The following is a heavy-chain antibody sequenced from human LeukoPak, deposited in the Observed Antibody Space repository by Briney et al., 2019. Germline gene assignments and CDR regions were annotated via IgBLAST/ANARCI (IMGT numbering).Heavy chain of an antibody. D-gene: IGHD1-14*01. Sequence: SETLSLTCAVYGGSFSGYYWSWIRQPPGKGLEWIGEINHSGSTNYNPSLKSRVTISVDTSKNQFSLKLSSVTAADTAVYYCGRGGAVPQMPGGYYYYYGMDVGGKGTTVTVSS. CDR2: INHSGST. J-gene: IGHJ6*04. CDR1: GGSFSGYY. CDR3: GRGGAVPQMPGGYYYYYGMDV. V-gene: IGHV4-34*01.